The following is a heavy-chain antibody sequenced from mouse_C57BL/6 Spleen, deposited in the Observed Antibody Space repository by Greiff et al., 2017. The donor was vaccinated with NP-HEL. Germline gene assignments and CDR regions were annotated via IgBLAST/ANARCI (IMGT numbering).Heavy chain of an antibody. D-gene: IGHD2-3*01. V-gene: IGHV3-6*01. CDR2: ISYDGSN. CDR1: GYSITSGYY. CDR3: AIDGYYKAMDY. Sequence: EVKLQESGPGLVKPSQSLSLTCSVTGYSITSGYYWNWIRQFPGNKLEWMGYISYDGSNNYNPSLKNRISITRDTSKNQFFLKLNSVTTEDTATYYCAIDGYYKAMDYWGQGTSVTVSS. J-gene: IGHJ4*01.